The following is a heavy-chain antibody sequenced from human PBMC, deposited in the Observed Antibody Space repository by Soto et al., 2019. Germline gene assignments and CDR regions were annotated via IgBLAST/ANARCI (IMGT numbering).Heavy chain of an antibody. V-gene: IGHV3-48*02. CDR3: AREDILGARSFDY. D-gene: IGHD1-26*01. Sequence: GGSLRLSCAASGFTFSGYSVNWVRQAPGKGLEWVSYISSGSKTIYYAESVKGRFTVSRDNARNSQYLQMNSLRDEDTAVYYCAREDILGARSFDYWGRGTLVTVSS. J-gene: IGHJ4*02. CDR1: GFTFSGYS. CDR2: ISSGSKTI.